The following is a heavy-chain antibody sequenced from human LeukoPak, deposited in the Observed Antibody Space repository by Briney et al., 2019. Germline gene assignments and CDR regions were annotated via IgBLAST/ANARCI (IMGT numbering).Heavy chain of an antibody. CDR2: ISSSSSYI. CDR1: GFTFSSYS. J-gene: IGHJ6*04. CDR3: AELGITMIGGV. V-gene: IGHV3-21*01. Sequence: PGGSLRLSCAASGFTFSSYSMNWVRQAPGKGLEWVSSISSSSSYIYYADSVKGRFTVSRDNAKNSLYLQMNSLRAEDTAVYYCAELGITMIGGVWGKGTTVTISS. D-gene: IGHD3-10*02.